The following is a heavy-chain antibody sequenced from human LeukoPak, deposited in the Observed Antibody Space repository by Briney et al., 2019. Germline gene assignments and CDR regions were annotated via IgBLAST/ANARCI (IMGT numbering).Heavy chain of an antibody. J-gene: IGHJ4*02. CDR1: GGSISSYY. V-gene: IGHV4-59*12. CDR3: ASGYTSTWYLVLAY. CDR2: IYYSGST. D-gene: IGHD6-13*01. Sequence: SETLSLTCTVSGGSISSYYWSWIRQPPRKGLEWIGSIYYSGSTYYNPSLKSRVTISVDTSKNQLSLKVNSVTAADAAVYYCASGYTSTWYLVLAYWGQGTLVTVSS.